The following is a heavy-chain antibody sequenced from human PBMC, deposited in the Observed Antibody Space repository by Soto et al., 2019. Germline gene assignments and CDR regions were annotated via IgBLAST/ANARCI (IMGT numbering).Heavy chain of an antibody. Sequence: SGPTLVNPTQTLTLTCTFSGFSLSTSGMCVSWIRQPPGKALEWLALIDWDDDKYYSTSLKTRLTISKDTSKNQVVLTMTNMDPVDTATYYCARISSRTTIPYYYYGMDVWGQGTTVTVSS. CDR1: GFSLSTSGMC. CDR2: IDWDDDK. V-gene: IGHV2-70*01. J-gene: IGHJ6*02. D-gene: IGHD2-2*01. CDR3: ARISSRTTIPYYYYGMDV.